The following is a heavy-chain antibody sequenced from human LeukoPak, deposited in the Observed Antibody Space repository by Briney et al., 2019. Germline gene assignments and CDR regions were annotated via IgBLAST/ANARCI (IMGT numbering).Heavy chain of an antibody. J-gene: IGHJ5*02. CDR3: AREGVTHNWFDP. V-gene: IGHV4-59*01. D-gene: IGHD4-23*01. CDR1: GGSISTYY. CDR2: IYYSGST. Sequence: SETLSLTCTVSGGSISTYYWSWLRQPPGKGLEWIGYIYYSGSTNYKPSLKGRVTMSVDTSKNQLSLKLSSVTAADTAVYYCAREGVTHNWFDPWGQGTLVTVSS.